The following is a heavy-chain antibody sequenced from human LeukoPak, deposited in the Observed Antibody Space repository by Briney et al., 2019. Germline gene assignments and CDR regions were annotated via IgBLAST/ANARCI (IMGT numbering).Heavy chain of an antibody. V-gene: IGHV4-61*02. J-gene: IGHJ4*02. D-gene: IGHD5-12*01. CDR3: ARGGGATRIDY. CDR2: IYTSGST. Sequence: NPSQTLSLTCSVSGDSIRSGTYYWSWIRQPAGKGLGWIGRIYTSGSTSYNPSLKSRVTISVDTSKNQFSLKLTSVTAADTAVYYCARGGGATRIDYWGQGTLVTVSS. CDR1: GDSIRSGTYY.